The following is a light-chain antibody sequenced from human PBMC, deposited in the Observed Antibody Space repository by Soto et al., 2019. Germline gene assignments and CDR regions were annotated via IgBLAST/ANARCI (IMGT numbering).Light chain of an antibody. J-gene: IGLJ1*01. Sequence: QSALARPASLSGSPVESIAISCTGTSSDVGGYNYVSWYQQLPGKAPKLLISEVSNRPSGVSHRFSGSKSDNTASLTISGLQAEDEADYYCCSYAGSYTRVFGTGTKVTV. CDR1: SSDVGGYNY. V-gene: IGLV2-14*01. CDR2: EVS. CDR3: CSYAGSYTRV.